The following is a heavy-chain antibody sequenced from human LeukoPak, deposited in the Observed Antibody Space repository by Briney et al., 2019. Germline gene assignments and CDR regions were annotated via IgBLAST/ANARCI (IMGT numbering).Heavy chain of an antibody. D-gene: IGHD1-26*01. CDR2: ISLTGRT. CDR3: SRESGAFCPFGY. V-gene: IGHV4-4*02. Sequence: PSETLSLTCGVSGGAISTTNWWSWVRQPPEEGLGWVGEISLTGRTNYNPSLNGRVTMSLDESSHQVSLHLASVTAADTAIYYCSRESGAFCPFGYWGQGTMVIDPS. J-gene: IGHJ4*02. CDR1: GGAISTTNW.